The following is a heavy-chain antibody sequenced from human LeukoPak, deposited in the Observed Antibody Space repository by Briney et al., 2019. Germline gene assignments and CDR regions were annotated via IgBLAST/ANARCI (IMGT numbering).Heavy chain of an antibody. CDR3: ATVGGSVWVHYYFDY. CDR2: INPNSGGT. V-gene: IGHV1-2*02. J-gene: IGHJ4*02. D-gene: IGHD2-8*01. CDR1: GYTFTGYY. Sequence: ASVKVSCKASGYTFTGYYMHWVRQAPGQGLEWMGWINPNSGGTNYAQKFQGRVTMTRDTSISTAYMELSRLRSDDTAVYYCATVGGSVWVHYYFDYWGQGTLVTVSS.